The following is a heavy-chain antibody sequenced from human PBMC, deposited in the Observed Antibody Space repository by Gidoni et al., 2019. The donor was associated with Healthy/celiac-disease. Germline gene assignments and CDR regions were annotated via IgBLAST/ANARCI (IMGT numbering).Heavy chain of an antibody. CDR1: GGTFSSYA. CDR2: IIPIFGTA. D-gene: IGHD3-16*02. V-gene: IGHV1-69*01. J-gene: IGHJ4*02. Sequence: QVQLVQSGAEVKKPGSSVKVSCKASGGTFSSYAISWVRQAPGQGLEWMGGIIPIFGTANYAQKFQGRVTITADESTSTAYMELSSLRSEDTAVYYCARDRRITFGGVIAAGLDYWGQGTLVTVSS. CDR3: ARDRRITFGGVIAAGLDY.